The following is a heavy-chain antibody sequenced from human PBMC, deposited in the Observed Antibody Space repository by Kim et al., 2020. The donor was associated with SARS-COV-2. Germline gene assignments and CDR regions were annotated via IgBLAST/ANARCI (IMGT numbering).Heavy chain of an antibody. CDR1: GFTFSSYS. Sequence: GGSLRLSCAASGFTFSSYSMNWVRQAPGKGLEWVSSISSSSSYIYYADSVKGRFTIYRDNAKNSLYLQMNSLRAEDTAVYYCARDTQSGGLSYFDYWGQGTLVTVSS. CDR2: ISSSSSYI. V-gene: IGHV3-21*01. D-gene: IGHD5-12*01. CDR3: ARDTQSGGLSYFDY. J-gene: IGHJ4*02.